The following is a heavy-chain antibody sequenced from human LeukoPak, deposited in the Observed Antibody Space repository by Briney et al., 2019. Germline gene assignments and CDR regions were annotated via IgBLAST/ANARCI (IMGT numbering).Heavy chain of an antibody. CDR3: ARGLPATLLDY. V-gene: IGHV3-23*01. D-gene: IGHD2-2*01. Sequence: GGSLRLSCAASGFTFSNCAMSWVRQAPGEGLEWISAMSGGGDKTHYADSVKGRFTISRDNAKNSLYLQMNSLRAEDTAVYYCARGLPATLLDYWGQGTLVTVSS. J-gene: IGHJ4*02. CDR2: MSGGGDKT. CDR1: GFTFSNCA.